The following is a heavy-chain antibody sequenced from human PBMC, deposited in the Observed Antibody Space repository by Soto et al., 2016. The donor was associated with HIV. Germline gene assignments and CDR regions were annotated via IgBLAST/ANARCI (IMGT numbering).Heavy chain of an antibody. Sequence: QVQLQESGPGLVKPSQTLSLTCSVSGGSISSGGYYWSWIRQFPGKGLEWIGNIHHSGSTNYNPSLKRRLTLSTDTSQDQFSLRLTSVTAADTAVYYCAREDEWGDPGYWGQGNPGHRLL. CDR1: GGSISSGGYY. V-gene: IGHV4-31*03. CDR3: AREDEWGDPGY. CDR2: IHHSGST. J-gene: IGHJ4*02. D-gene: IGHD1-26*01.